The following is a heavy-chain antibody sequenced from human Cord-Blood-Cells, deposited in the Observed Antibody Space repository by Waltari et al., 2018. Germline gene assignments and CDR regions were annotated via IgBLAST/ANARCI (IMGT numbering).Heavy chain of an antibody. D-gene: IGHD4-17*01. V-gene: IGHV3-21*01. CDR1: SSYS. CDR3: AREPDYGDYFDY. Sequence: SSYSMNWVRQAPGKGLEWVSSISSSSSYIYYADTVKGRFTISRDNAKNSLYLQMNSLRAEDTAVYYCAREPDYGDYFDYWGQGTLVTVSS. J-gene: IGHJ4*02. CDR2: ISSSSSYI.